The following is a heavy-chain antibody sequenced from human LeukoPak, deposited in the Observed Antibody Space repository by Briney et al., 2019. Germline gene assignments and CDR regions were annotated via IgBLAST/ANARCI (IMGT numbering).Heavy chain of an antibody. CDR2: INHGGST. V-gene: IGHV4-34*01. CDR1: GWSFSAYY. J-gene: IGHJ6*03. CDR3: ARQFTPATLDYYYYYMDV. Sequence: SETLSLTCAVYGWSFSAYYWSWIRQLPGKGLEWIGEINHGGSTNYNPSLKSRVSISIDTSKNQFSLNLTSVTAADTAVYYCARQFTPATLDYYYYYMDVWGKGTTVTISS. D-gene: IGHD5-24*01.